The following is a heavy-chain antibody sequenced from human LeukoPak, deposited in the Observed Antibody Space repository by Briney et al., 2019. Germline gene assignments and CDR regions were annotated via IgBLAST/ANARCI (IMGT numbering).Heavy chain of an antibody. CDR2: ISAYNGNT. D-gene: IGHD3-16*01. Sequence: ASVKASCKASGYTFTSYGISWVRQAPGQGLEWMGWISAYNGNTNYAQKLQGRVTMTTDTSTSTAYMELRSLRSDDTAVYYCARDQEGYYDYVWGSSNFDYWGQGTLVTVSS. J-gene: IGHJ4*02. CDR3: ARDQEGYYDYVWGSSNFDY. V-gene: IGHV1-18*01. CDR1: GYTFTSYG.